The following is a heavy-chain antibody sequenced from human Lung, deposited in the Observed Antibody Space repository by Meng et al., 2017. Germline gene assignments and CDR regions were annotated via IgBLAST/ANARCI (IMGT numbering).Heavy chain of an antibody. D-gene: IGHD6-19*01. J-gene: IGHJ5*02. V-gene: IGHV1-3*01. CDR2: ITAGNGNT. CDR3: ARGDQPWPHRFDP. CDR1: GYTFTNYA. Sequence: QVLLVQSGAAVKKPGASVRLSCMASGYTFTNYAIHWVRQAPGQRLEWMGWITAGNGNTKYSQKFQGRVTIIRDTSASTVYMELSSLRSEDTAVYYCARGDQPWPHRFDPWGQGTLVTVSS.